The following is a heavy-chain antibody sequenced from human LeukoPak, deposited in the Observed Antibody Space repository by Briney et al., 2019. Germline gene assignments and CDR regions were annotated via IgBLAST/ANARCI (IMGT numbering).Heavy chain of an antibody. CDR2: ISGSGGST. CDR3: AKGVSGGNHFDY. J-gene: IGHJ4*02. V-gene: IGHV3-23*01. CDR1: GFTFSSYA. D-gene: IGHD4-23*01. Sequence: PGGSLRLSCAASGFTFSSYAMSWVRQAPGKGLEWVSAISGSGGSTYCADSVKGRFTISRDNSKNTLYLQMNSLRAEDTAVYYCAKGVSGGNHFDYWGQGTLVTVSS.